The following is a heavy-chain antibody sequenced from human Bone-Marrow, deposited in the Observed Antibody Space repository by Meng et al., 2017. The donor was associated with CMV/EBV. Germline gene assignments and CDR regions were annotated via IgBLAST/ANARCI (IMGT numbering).Heavy chain of an antibody. CDR1: GYTFTSYG. V-gene: IGHV1-69*10. J-gene: IGHJ6*02. CDR3: ARVPSSHIFGVGGGYYGMDV. CDR2: IIPILGIA. Sequence: SVKVSCKASGYTFTSYGISWVRQAPGQGLEWMGGIIPILGIANYAQKFQGRVTITADKSTSTAYMELSSLRSEDTAVYYCARVPSSHIFGVGGGYYGMDVWGQGTTVTVSS. D-gene: IGHD3-3*01.